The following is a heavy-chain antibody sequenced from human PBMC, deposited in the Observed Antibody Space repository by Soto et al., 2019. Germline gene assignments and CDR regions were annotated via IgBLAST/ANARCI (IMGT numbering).Heavy chain of an antibody. CDR3: ARVDESGYPTFNWFDP. CDR2: IYYSGST. V-gene: IGHV4-31*03. Sequence: SETLSLTCTVSGGSISSGGYYWSWIRQHPGKGLEWIGYIYYSGSTYYNPSLKSRVTISVDTSKNQFSLKLSSVTAADTAVYYCARVDESGYPTFNWFDPWGQGTLVTVSS. D-gene: IGHD3-22*01. J-gene: IGHJ5*02. CDR1: GGSISSGGYY.